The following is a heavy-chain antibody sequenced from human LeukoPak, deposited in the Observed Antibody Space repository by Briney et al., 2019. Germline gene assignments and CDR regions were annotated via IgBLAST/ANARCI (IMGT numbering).Heavy chain of an antibody. CDR2: ISPYNGNT. J-gene: IGHJ4*02. CDR1: GYDFTSVG. V-gene: IGHV1-18*01. D-gene: IGHD6-19*01. Sequence: VASVKVSCKASGYDFTSVGITWVRRAHGQGLEWMGWISPYNGNTRYAQKFQGRVAMTTDTSTTTAYMELRGLRFNDTAVYYCARAGPGSGWYFDYWGQGTLVTVSS. CDR3: ARAGPGSGWYFDY.